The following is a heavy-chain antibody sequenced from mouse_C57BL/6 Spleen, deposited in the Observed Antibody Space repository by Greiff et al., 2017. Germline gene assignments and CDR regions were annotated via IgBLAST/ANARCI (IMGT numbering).Heavy chain of an antibody. Sequence: EVQLVESGGGLVQPKGSLKLSCAASGFTFNTYAMHWVRQAPGKGLEWVARIRRKSSNYATYYADSVKDRFTISRDDSQSMLYLQMNNLKTEDTAMYSGVRYSNSHYYAMDYWGQGPTVTASS. CDR3: VRYSNSHYYAMDY. V-gene: IGHV10-3*01. CDR1: GFTFNTYA. CDR2: IRRKSSNYAT. J-gene: IGHJ4*01. D-gene: IGHD2-5*01.